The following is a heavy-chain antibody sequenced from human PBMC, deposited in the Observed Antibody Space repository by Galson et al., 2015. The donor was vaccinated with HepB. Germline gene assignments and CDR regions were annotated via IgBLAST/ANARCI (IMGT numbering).Heavy chain of an antibody. V-gene: IGHV3-30*02. CDR2: IRNDGSNK. CDR1: GFTFSSYG. CDR3: ARDVRGYYPDY. Sequence: SLRLSCAASGFTFSSYGMHWVRQAPGKGLEWVTFIRNDGSNKHYADSVKGRFTISRDNSKNTLYLQLNSLRAEDTAVYYCARDVRGYYPDYWGQGTLVTVSS. J-gene: IGHJ4*02. D-gene: IGHD3-22*01.